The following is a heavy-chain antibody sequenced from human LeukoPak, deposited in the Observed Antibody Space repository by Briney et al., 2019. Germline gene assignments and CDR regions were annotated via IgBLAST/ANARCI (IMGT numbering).Heavy chain of an antibody. J-gene: IGHJ4*02. V-gene: IGHV3-9*01. CDR1: GFTFDDYA. D-gene: IGHD3-22*01. Sequence: PGRSLRLSCAASGFTFDDYAMHWVRQAPGKGLEWVSGISWNSGSIGYADSVKGRFTISRDNAKNSLYLQMNSLRAEDTALYYCAKPYYYDSSGSILGYYFDYWGQGTLVTVSS. CDR2: ISWNSGSI. CDR3: AKPYYYDSSGSILGYYFDY.